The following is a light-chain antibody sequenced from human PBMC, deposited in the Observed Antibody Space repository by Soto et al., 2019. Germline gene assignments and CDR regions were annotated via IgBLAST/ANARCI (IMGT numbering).Light chain of an antibody. J-gene: IGKJ4*01. CDR3: QQYNNWPALT. CDR2: GAS. Sequence: EIVMTQSPATLSVSPGERATLSCRASQSISSNLAWYQQKPGQAPRLLIYGASTRATGIPARFSGSRSGTDFILTISSLQSEDFALYYCQQYNNWPALTFGGGTKVEIK. CDR1: QSISSN. V-gene: IGKV3D-15*01.